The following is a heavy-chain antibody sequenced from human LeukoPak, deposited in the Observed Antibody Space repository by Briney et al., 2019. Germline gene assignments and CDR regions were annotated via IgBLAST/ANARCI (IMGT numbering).Heavy chain of an antibody. V-gene: IGHV3-30-3*01. CDR1: GFTFSSYA. CDR2: ISYDGSNK. CDR3: ARDRVGATDYFDY. Sequence: GRSLRLSCAAPGFTFSSYAMHWVRQAPGKGLEWVAVISYDGSNKYYADSVKGRFTISRDNSKNTLYLQMNSLRAEDTAVYYCARDRVGATDYFDYWGQGTLVTVSS. J-gene: IGHJ4*02. D-gene: IGHD1-26*01.